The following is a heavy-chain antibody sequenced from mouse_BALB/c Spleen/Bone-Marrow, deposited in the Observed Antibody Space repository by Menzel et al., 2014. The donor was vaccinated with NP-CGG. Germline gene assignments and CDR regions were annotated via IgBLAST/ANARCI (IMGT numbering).Heavy chain of an antibody. CDR3: ARPYRYDKEFAY. CDR1: GYTFTSYT. V-gene: IGHV1-4*02. D-gene: IGHD2-14*01. J-gene: IGHJ3*01. CDR2: IVPSSGYT. Sequence: QVQLQQSGAELARPGASVKMSCKASGYTFTSYTIQWVKRRPGQGLEWVGYIVPSSGYTDYNQNFKDKTTLTADKYSSTAYMQLSSLTSEDSAVYYCARPYRYDKEFAYWGQGTLVTVSA.